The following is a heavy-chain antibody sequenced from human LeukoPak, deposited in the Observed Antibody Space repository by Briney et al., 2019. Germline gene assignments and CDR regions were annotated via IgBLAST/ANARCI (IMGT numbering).Heavy chain of an antibody. CDR2: IYPGDSDT. Sequence: GESLKISCKGSGYSFTSYWIGWVRQMPGKGLEWMGIIYPGDSDTRYSPSFQGQVTISADKSISTAYLQWSSLKASDTAMYYCARHEMGDGYNEAAAFDIWGQGTMVTVSS. CDR1: GYSFTSYW. D-gene: IGHD5-24*01. CDR3: ARHEMGDGYNEAAAFDI. J-gene: IGHJ3*02. V-gene: IGHV5-51*01.